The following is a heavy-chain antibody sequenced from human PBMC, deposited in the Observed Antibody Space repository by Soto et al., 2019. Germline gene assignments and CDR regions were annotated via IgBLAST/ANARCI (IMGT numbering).Heavy chain of an antibody. CDR2: IIPIFGTA. V-gene: IGHV1-69*06. Sequence: QVQLVQSGAEVKKPGSSVKVSCTASGGTFSSYAISWVRQAPGQGLEWMGGIIPIFGTANYAQKFQGRVAITADKSTSTAYMELSSLRSEDTAVYYCARVGPLGRAQGWFDPWGQGTLVTVSS. CDR1: GGTFSSYA. D-gene: IGHD7-27*01. J-gene: IGHJ5*02. CDR3: ARVGPLGRAQGWFDP.